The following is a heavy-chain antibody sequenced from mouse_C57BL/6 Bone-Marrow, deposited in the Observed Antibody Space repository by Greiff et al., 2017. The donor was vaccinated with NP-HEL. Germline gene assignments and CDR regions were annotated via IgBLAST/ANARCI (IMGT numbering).Heavy chain of an antibody. CDR2: ISSGGDYI. Sequence: EVQRVESGEGLVKPGGSLKLSCAASGFTFSSYAMSWVRQTPEKRLEWVAYISSGGDYIYYADTVKGRFTFSRDNARNTLYLQMSSLKSEDTAMYYCTIAPFYYRNYPAWFAYWGQGTLVTVSA. D-gene: IGHD2-1*01. V-gene: IGHV5-9-1*02. J-gene: IGHJ3*01. CDR3: TIAPFYYRNYPAWFAY. CDR1: GFTFSSYA.